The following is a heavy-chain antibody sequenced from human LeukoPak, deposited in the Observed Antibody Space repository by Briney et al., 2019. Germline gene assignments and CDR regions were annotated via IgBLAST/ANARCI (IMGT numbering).Heavy chain of an antibody. Sequence: GGSLRLSCSASGFTFSSFAMHWVRQAPGRGLEYVSAISNNGVNTYYADSVKGRFTISRDNAKNSLYLQMNSLRAEDTAVYYCAREDILTGLFDYWGQGTLVTVSS. J-gene: IGHJ4*02. CDR3: AREDILTGLFDY. CDR2: ISNNGVNT. CDR1: GFTFSSFA. D-gene: IGHD3-9*01. V-gene: IGHV3-64*04.